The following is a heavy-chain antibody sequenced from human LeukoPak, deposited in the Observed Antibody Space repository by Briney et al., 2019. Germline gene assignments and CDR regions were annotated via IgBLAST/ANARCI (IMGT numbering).Heavy chain of an antibody. D-gene: IGHD3-9*01. CDR3: ARSSFLTGYYYSFDY. CDR2: IYTSGST. CDR1: GGSISSYY. Sequence: SETLSLTCTVSGGSISSYYWSWIRQPARKGLEWIGRIYTSGSTNYNPSLKSRVTMSVDTSKNQFSLKLSSVTAADTAVYYCARSSFLTGYYYSFDYWGQGTLVTVSS. J-gene: IGHJ4*02. V-gene: IGHV4-4*07.